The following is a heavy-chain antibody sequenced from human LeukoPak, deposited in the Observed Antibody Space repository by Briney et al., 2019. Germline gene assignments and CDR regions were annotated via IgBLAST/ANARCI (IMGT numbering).Heavy chain of an antibody. J-gene: IGHJ4*02. CDR3: AKDRANFGY. CDR1: GFTFSSNA. V-gene: IGHV3-23*01. CDR2: ISGSGVST. Sequence: PGASLRLSCAASGFTFSSNAMSWVRQAPGKGLEWVSGISGSGVSTYYADSVKGRFTISRDNSKNTLYLQMNSLRAEDTAVYYCAKDRANFGYWGQGTLVTVSS.